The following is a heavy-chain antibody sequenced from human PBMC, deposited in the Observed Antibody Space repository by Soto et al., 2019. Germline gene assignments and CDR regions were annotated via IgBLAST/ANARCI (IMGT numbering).Heavy chain of an antibody. Sequence: PGGSLRLSCAASGFTFSSYAMSWVRQAPGQGLEWVSAISGSGGSTYYADSVKGRFTISRDNSKNTLYLQMNSLRAEDTAVYYCAKGEYYDFWSGYYTRAHYYYYGMDVWGQGTTVTVSS. CDR2: ISGSGGST. V-gene: IGHV3-23*01. CDR1: GFTFSSYA. J-gene: IGHJ6*02. CDR3: AKGEYYDFWSGYYTRAHYYYYGMDV. D-gene: IGHD3-3*01.